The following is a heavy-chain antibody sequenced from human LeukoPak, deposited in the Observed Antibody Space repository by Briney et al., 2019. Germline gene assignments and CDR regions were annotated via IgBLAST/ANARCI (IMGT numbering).Heavy chain of an antibody. CDR1: GYTFTRYW. D-gene: IGHD5-24*01. J-gene: IGHJ4*02. CDR2: IYPGDSDI. V-gene: IGHV5-51*01. CDR3: ARQMEMATITSPPDY. Sequence: HGESLKISCKGSGYTFTRYWIGWVRQMPGKGLEWMGTIYPGDSDIRYSPSFQGQVTISADKSISTAYLQWSSLKASDTAMYYCARQMEMATITSPPDYWGQGTLVTVSS.